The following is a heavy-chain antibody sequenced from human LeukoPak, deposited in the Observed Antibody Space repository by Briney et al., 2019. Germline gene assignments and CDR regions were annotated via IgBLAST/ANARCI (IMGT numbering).Heavy chain of an antibody. D-gene: IGHD4-17*01. CDR1: GYTFTGYY. J-gene: IGHJ6*03. CDR2: INPNSGGT. CDR3: ARVSDGDYETTKYYYYYYYMDV. Sequence: ASVKVSCKASGYTFTGYYMHWVRQAPGQGLEWMGWINPNSGGTNYAQKFQGRVTMTRDTSISTAYMELSRPRSDDTAVYYCARVSDGDYETTKYYYYYYYMDVWGKGTTVTVSS. V-gene: IGHV1-2*02.